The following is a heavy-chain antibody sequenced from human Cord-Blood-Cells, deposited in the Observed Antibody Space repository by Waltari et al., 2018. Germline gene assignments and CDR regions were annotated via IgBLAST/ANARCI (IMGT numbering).Heavy chain of an antibody. J-gene: IGHJ4*02. CDR3: ARQLGN. CDR1: GGSFSGYY. Sequence: QVQLQQWGAGLLKPSETLSLTCAVYGGSFSGYYWSWIRQPPGKGLEWIGEINHSGSTNYNPPLKSRFTISVDTSKNQFSLKLSSVTAADTAVYYCARQLGNWGQGTLVTVSS. V-gene: IGHV4-34*01. D-gene: IGHD1-1*01. CDR2: INHSGST.